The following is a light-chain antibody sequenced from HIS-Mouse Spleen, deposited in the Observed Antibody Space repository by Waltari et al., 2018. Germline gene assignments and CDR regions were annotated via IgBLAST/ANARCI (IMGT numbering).Light chain of an antibody. Sequence: QSALTQPASVSGSPGQSIPISCTGPSSDVGSYNLVSWYQQQPGKAPKLMIYEGSKRPSGVSNRFSGSKSGNTASLTISGLQAEDEADYYCCSYAGSSTYWVFGGGTKLTVL. CDR1: SSDVGSYNL. J-gene: IGLJ3*02. CDR2: EGS. V-gene: IGLV2-23*01. CDR3: CSYAGSSTYWV.